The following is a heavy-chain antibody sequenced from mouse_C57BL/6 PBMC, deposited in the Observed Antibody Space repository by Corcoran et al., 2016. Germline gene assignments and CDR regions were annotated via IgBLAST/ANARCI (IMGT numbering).Heavy chain of an antibody. D-gene: IGHD4-1*01. CDR2: INTYSGVP. CDR1: GYTFTTYG. J-gene: IGHJ2*01. Sequence: QIQLVQSGPELKKPGETVKIYCKASGYTFTTYGMSWVKQAPGKGLKWMGWINTYSGVPTYADDFKGRFAFSLETSASTAYLQIHNLKNEDTATYFCARNKIGELGRGYWGQGTTLTVSS. V-gene: IGHV9-3*01. CDR3: ARNKIGELGRGY.